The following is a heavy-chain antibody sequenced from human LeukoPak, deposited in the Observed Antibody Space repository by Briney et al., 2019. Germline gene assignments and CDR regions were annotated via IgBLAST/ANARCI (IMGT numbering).Heavy chain of an antibody. J-gene: IGHJ4*02. V-gene: IGHV3-15*01. CDR2: IKSKTDGGTT. Sequence: PGGSLRLSCAASGFTFSNAWMSWVRQAPGKGLEWVGRIKSKTDGGTTGYAAPVKGRFTISRDDSKNTLYLQMNSLKTEDTAVYYCRVWFGELLYFDYWGQGTLVTVSS. CDR3: RVWFGELLYFDY. CDR1: GFTFSNAW. D-gene: IGHD3-10*01.